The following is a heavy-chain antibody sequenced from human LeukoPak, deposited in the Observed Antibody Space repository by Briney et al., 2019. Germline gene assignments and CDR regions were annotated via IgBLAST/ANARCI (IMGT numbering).Heavy chain of an antibody. CDR2: ISSSGSTI. CDR3: ARYFGELLFVY. D-gene: IGHD3-10*01. J-gene: IGHJ4*02. Sequence: PGGSLRLSCAASGFTFSSYEMNWVRQAPGKGLEWVSYISSSGSTIYYADSVKGRFTISRDNAKNSLYLQMNSLRAEDTAVYYCARYFGELLFVYWGQGTLVTVSS. V-gene: IGHV3-48*03. CDR1: GFTFSSYE.